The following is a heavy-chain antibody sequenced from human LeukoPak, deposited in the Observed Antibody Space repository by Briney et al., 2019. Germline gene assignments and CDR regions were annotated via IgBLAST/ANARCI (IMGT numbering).Heavy chain of an antibody. CDR2: ISSSSSYI. V-gene: IGHV3-21*01. D-gene: IGHD7-27*01. J-gene: IGHJ6*02. CDR3: TRKSGHAYGMDV. CDR1: GFTFSSYS. Sequence: PGGSLRLSCAASGFTFSSYSMNWVRQAPGKGLEWVSSISSSSSYIYYADSVKGRFTISIDNARNTVYLQMNSQRAEDTAVYYCTRKSGHAYGMDVWGQGTTVTVSS.